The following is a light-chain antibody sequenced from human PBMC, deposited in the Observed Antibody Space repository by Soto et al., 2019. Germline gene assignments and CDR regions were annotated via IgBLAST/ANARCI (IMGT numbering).Light chain of an antibody. CDR1: QSISIN. CDR2: GAS. CDR3: QQYNKWPRT. J-gene: IGKJ1*01. Sequence: EIVLTQAPATLSVSAGERATLSCRASQSISINLAWYQQKPGQAPRLLIYGASTRATGIPARFGGSGSGTEFTLIISSLQSEDFAIYYCQQYNKWPRTFGQGTKVDIK. V-gene: IGKV3-15*01.